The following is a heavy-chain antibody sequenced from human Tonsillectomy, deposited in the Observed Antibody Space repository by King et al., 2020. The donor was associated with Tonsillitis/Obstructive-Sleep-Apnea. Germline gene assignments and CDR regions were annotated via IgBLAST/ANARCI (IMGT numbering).Heavy chain of an antibody. J-gene: IGHJ4*02. D-gene: IGHD4-11*01. V-gene: IGHV3-74*01. CDR2: ISNDGSST. CDR1: GFPFSSYW. Sequence: DVQLVESGGGLVQPGGSLKLSCAASGFPFSSYWMHWVRQAPGKGLVWVSRISNDGSSTTYADSVKGRFTISRDNAKNTLYLQMNSLRAEDTAVYYCARDDPYSNPDYWGQGTLVTVSS. CDR3: ARDDPYSNPDY.